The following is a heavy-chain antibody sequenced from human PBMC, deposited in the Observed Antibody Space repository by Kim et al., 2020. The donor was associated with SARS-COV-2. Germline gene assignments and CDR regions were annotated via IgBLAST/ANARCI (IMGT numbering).Heavy chain of an antibody. V-gene: IGHV4-34*01. J-gene: IGHJ6*02. CDR1: GGSFSGYY. Sequence: SETLSLTCAVYGGSFSGYYWSWIRQPPGKGLEWIGEINHSGSTNYNPSLKSRVTISVDTSKNQFSLKLSSVTAADTAVYYCARGRNDISSTDYYYYYGMDVWGQGTTVTVSS. D-gene: IGHD3-9*01. CDR2: INHSGST. CDR3: ARGRNDISSTDYYYYYGMDV.